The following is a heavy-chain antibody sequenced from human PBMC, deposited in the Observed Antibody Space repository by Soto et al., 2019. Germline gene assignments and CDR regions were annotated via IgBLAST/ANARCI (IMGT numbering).Heavy chain of an antibody. CDR3: ARDLGYCTNGVCYYFDY. J-gene: IGHJ4*02. CDR1: GYTFTSYY. D-gene: IGHD2-8*01. Sequence: QVQLVQSGAEVKKPGASVKVSCKASGYTFTSYYMHWVRQAPGQGLEWMGIINPSGGSTSYAQKCQGRVTMTRDTSTSTVYMELSSLRSEDTAVYYCARDLGYCTNGVCYYFDYWGQGTLVTVSS. CDR2: INPSGGST. V-gene: IGHV1-46*01.